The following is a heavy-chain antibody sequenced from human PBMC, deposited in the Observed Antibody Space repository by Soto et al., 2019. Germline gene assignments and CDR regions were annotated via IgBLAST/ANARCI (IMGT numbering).Heavy chain of an antibody. CDR3: AKDRIATTGVNWFDP. J-gene: IGHJ5*02. Sequence: QPGGSLRLSCAASGFTFSSYALSWVRQAPGKGLEWVSTISGSGGSTYYADSVKGRFTISRDNSKNTLYLQMNSLRAEDTAVYYCAKDRIATTGVNWFDPWGQGTLVTVSS. CDR1: GFTFSSYA. D-gene: IGHD6-13*01. V-gene: IGHV3-23*01. CDR2: ISGSGGST.